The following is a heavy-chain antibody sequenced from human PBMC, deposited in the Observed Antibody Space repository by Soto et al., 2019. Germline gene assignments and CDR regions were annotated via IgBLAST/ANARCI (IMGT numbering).Heavy chain of an antibody. CDR3: ASYNWNYYFDY. V-gene: IGHV4-30-4*01. Sequence: SLTCTVSGGSISSGDYYWSWIRQPPGKGLEWIGDIYYSGSTYYNPSLKSRVTISVDTSKNQFSLKLSSVTAADTAVYYCASYNWNYYFDYWGQGTLVTVSS. J-gene: IGHJ4*02. CDR2: IYYSGST. CDR1: GGSISSGDYY. D-gene: IGHD1-7*01.